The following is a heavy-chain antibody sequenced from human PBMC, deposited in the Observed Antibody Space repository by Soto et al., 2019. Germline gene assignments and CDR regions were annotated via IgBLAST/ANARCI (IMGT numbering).Heavy chain of an antibody. CDR3: ARDRLAARSNWFDP. CDR2: ISSSSSYI. J-gene: IGHJ5*02. CDR1: GFTSSSYS. V-gene: IGHV3-21*01. D-gene: IGHD6-6*01. Sequence: PGGSLRLSCAASGFTSSSYSMNWVRQAPGKGLEWVSSISSSSSYIYYADSVKGRFTISRDNAKNSLYLQMNSLRAEDTAVYYCARDRLAARSNWFDPWRQGTLVTVSS.